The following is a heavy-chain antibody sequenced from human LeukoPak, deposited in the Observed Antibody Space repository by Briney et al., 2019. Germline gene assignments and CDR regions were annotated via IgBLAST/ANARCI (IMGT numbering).Heavy chain of an antibody. CDR3: AREGGGYSGYDPRDYYYYGMDV. D-gene: IGHD5-12*01. CDR2: IYYSGGA. CDR1: GGSISSYY. J-gene: IGHJ6*02. V-gene: IGHV4-59*01. Sequence: PSETLSLTCAVSGGSISSYYWSWIRQPPGKGLEWIGYIYYSGGANYNPSLKSRVTISVDASNNQFPLKLSSVPAADTAVYYCAREGGGYSGYDPRDYYYYGMDVWGQGTTVTVSS.